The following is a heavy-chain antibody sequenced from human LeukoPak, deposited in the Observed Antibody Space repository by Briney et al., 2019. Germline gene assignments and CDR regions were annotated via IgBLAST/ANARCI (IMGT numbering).Heavy chain of an antibody. V-gene: IGHV3-30*11. J-gene: IGHJ4*02. CDR1: GFTFRTYS. CDR3: AREAFSSGWLLDN. CDR2: ISYTGSSE. D-gene: IGHD6-19*01. Sequence: PGTSLRLSCAASGFTFRTYSMHWVRQVPGKALQWVSAISYTGSSENYADSVKGRFTISRDNSKNTLYLQMDSLRSEDSAVYYCAREAFSSGWLLDNWGQGTLVTVSS.